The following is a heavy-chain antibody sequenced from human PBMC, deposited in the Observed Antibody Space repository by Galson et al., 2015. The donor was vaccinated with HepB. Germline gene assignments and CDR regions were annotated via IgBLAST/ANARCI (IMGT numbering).Heavy chain of an antibody. Sequence: SVKVSCKASGYTFTSYGISWVRQAPGQGLEWMGWISAYNGNTNYAQKLQGRVTTTTDTSTSTAYMELRSLRSDDTAVYYCARVPLSASRYFQHWGQGTLVTVSS. D-gene: IGHD6-25*01. V-gene: IGHV1-18*04. CDR3: ARVPLSASRYFQH. CDR2: ISAYNGNT. J-gene: IGHJ1*01. CDR1: GYTFTSYG.